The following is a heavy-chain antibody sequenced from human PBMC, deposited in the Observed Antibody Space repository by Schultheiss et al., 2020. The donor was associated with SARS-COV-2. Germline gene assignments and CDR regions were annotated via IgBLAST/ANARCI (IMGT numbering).Heavy chain of an antibody. CDR2: INYNGNT. D-gene: IGHD5-18*01. V-gene: IGHV4-34*01. J-gene: IGHJ4*02. CDR3: ARDTIQLWSRYVDY. CDR1: GGSFRGYF. Sequence: SETLSLTCGVSGGSFRGYFWHWIRQAPGKGLEWIGDINYNGNTNYNPSLKSRVTISVDTSKNQFSLKLSSVTAADTAVYYCARDTIQLWSRYVDYWGQGTLVTVSS.